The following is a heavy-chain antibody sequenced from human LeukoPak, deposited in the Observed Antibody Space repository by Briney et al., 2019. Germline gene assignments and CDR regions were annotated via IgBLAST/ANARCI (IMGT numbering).Heavy chain of an antibody. J-gene: IGHJ4*02. Sequence: GGSLRLSCAASGFTFSNYWMTWVRQAQGRGLEWVANIRQDGSEKYYVDSVKGRFTISRDNAKNSLYLQMNSLRAEDTAVYYCARDYVWGSDRYTDYWGQGTLVTVSS. CDR1: GFTFSNYW. CDR3: ARDYVWGSDRYTDY. D-gene: IGHD3-16*02. CDR2: IRQDGSEK. V-gene: IGHV3-7*05.